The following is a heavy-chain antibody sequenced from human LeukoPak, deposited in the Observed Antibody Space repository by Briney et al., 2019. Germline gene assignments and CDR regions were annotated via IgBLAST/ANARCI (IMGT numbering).Heavy chain of an antibody. Sequence: ASVKVSCMPSGYTFTSYAVHCVCATLEQRRGWMGWTNARNGNTKYTQKFQGRVTITSDTSASTAYMELSSLRSEETAVYYCARFRILTGKGDDAFDIWGQGTMVTVSS. CDR3: ARFRILTGKGDDAFDI. CDR1: GYTFTSYA. CDR2: TNARNGNT. D-gene: IGHD3-9*01. V-gene: IGHV1-3*01. J-gene: IGHJ3*02.